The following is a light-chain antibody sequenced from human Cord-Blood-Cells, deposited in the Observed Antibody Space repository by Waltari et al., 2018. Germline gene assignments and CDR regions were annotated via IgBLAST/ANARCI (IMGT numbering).Light chain of an antibody. J-gene: IGLJ1*01. CDR3: SSYTSSSTLWV. V-gene: IGLV2-14*01. CDR2: EVS. CDR1: SSDVGGYHY. Sequence: QSALTQPASVSGSPGQSIPISCTGTSSDVGGYHYVSWYQQHPGKAPKLMIYEVSNRPSGVSNRFSGSKSGNTASLTISGLQAEDEADYYCSSYTSSSTLWVFGTGTKVTVL.